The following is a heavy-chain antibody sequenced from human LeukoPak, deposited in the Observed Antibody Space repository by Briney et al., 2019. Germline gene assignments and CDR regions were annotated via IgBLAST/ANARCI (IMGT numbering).Heavy chain of an antibody. CDR2: IYYSGST. CDR1: GGSISSSSYY. D-gene: IGHD3-3*01. V-gene: IGHV4-39*07. J-gene: IGHJ6*02. CDR3: ARFPFLRLYGMDV. Sequence: SETLSLTCTVSGGSISSSSYYWGWIRQPPGKGLEWIGSIYYSGSTYYNPSLKSRVTISVDTSKNQFSLKLSSVTAADTAVYYCARFPFLRLYGMDVWGQGTTVTVSS.